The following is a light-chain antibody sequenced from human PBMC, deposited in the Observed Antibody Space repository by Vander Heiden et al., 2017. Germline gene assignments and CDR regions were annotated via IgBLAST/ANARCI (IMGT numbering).Light chain of an antibody. J-gene: IGKJ1*01. CDR3: HQTSSTTWT. CDR1: QSVFTS. CDR2: AAS. V-gene: IGKV1-39*01. Sequence: DIQMTQSPSSLSASVGDRVTITCRASQSVFTSLNWYLQRAGKAPRLLIYAASTLQIGVPARFSGSGSGTDFTLTISSLQPEDFATYYCHQTSSTTWTFGQGTRVDVK.